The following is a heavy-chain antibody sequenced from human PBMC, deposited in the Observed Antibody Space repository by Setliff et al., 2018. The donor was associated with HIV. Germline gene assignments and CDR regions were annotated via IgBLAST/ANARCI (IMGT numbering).Heavy chain of an antibody. CDR1: GFTFSTYA. J-gene: IGHJ4*02. V-gene: IGHV3-23*01. CDR3: AISTRPY. D-gene: IGHD6-6*01. Sequence: GESLKISCAASGFTFSTYAMSWVRQAPGKGLEWVSAISGSGGSTYYADSVKGRFSISRDNSKNTLYLQMNNLRAEDTAVYYCAISTRPYWGQGTLVTVSS. CDR2: ISGSGGST.